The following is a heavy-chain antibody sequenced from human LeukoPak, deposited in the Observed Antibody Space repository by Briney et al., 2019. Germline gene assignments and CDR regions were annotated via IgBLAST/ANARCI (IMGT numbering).Heavy chain of an antibody. D-gene: IGHD3-22*01. Sequence: GGSLRLSCAASGFTFSSYVMSWVRQAPGKGLEWVSTISGSGDSTNYADSVKGRFTISRDNSKNTLYLQMNNLRAEDTAVYYCAKPSSGYYHPFDYWGQGTLVTVSS. V-gene: IGHV3-23*01. CDR1: GFTFSSYV. CDR2: ISGSGDST. CDR3: AKPSSGYYHPFDY. J-gene: IGHJ4*02.